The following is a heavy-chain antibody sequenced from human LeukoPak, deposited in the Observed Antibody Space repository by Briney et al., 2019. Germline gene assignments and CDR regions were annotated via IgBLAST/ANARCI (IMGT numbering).Heavy chain of an antibody. V-gene: IGHV3-48*04. CDR2: ISSSSSTT. CDR1: GFTFSSYS. Sequence: GGSLRLSCAASGFTFSSYSMNWVRQAPGKGLEWVSSISSSSSTTYYADSVKGRFTISRDNAKNSLYLQMNNLRADDTAVYYGAIDGGYKFDYWGQGTLVTVSS. J-gene: IGHJ4*02. D-gene: IGHD2-15*01. CDR3: AIDGGYKFDY.